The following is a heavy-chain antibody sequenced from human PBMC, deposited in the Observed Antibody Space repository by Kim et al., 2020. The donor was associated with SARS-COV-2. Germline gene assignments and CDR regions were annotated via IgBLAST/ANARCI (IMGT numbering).Heavy chain of an antibody. V-gene: IGHV5-51*01. CDR3: ASGFDYGDFYIDY. Sequence: YSPAFQGQVTISADKSISTAYLQRSSLKASDTAMYYCASGFDYGDFYIDYWGQGTLVTVSS. J-gene: IGHJ4*02. D-gene: IGHD4-17*01.